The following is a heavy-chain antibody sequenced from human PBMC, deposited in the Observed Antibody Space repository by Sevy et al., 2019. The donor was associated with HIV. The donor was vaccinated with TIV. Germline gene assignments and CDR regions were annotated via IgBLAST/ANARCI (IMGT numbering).Heavy chain of an antibody. CDR1: GFNFQTFG. J-gene: IGHJ4*02. Sequence: GGSLRLSCSAFGFNFQTFGMHWVRQAPGKGPEWLAVISSDGVNHNYAASVKGGFFISTDKSKSVLFLKMNSLIPNETPVYFCTKKSLRGTYMRGEFNHWGRGTLVTVP. CDR2: ISSDGVNH. V-gene: IGHV3-30*18. CDR3: TKKSLRGTYMRGEFNH. D-gene: IGHD3-16*01.